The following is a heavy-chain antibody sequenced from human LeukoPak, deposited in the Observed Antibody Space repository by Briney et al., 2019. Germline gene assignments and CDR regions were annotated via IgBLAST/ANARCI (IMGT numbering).Heavy chain of an antibody. CDR1: GGSISSYY. Sequence: PSETLSLTCTVSGGSISSYYWSWIQQPPGKGLEWIGYIYYSGSTKYNPSLKSRVTISVDTSKNQFSLKMNSVTAADTAVYYCAGGKGGSGSLLSYFDYWGQGILVTVSS. CDR3: AGGKGGSGSLLSYFDY. CDR2: IYYSGST. J-gene: IGHJ4*02. D-gene: IGHD3-10*01. V-gene: IGHV4-59*01.